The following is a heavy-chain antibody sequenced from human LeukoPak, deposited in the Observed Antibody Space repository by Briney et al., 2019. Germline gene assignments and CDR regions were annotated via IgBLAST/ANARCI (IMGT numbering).Heavy chain of an antibody. CDR3: AKALTTHKYYYYGMDV. J-gene: IGHJ6*02. V-gene: IGHV3-23*01. CDR2: ISGSGGST. Sequence: GGSLRLSCAASGFTFSSYAMSWVCQAPGKGLEWVSAISGSGGSTYYADSVKGRFTISRDNSKNTLYLQMNSLRAEDTAVYYCAKALTTHKYYYYGMDVWGQGTTVTVSS. CDR1: GFTFSSYA. D-gene: IGHD1-1*01.